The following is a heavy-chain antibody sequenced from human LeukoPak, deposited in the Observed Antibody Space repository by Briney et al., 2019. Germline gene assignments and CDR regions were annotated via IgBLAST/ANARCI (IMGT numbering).Heavy chain of an antibody. V-gene: IGHV3-33*01. CDR1: GFTFSSYG. CDR2: IWYDGSNK. Sequence: GGSLRLSCAASGFTFSSYGMHWVRQAPGKGLEWVAVIWYDGSNKYYADSVKGRFTISRDNSKSTLYLQMNSLRAEDTAVYYCARDRDGYNYFDYWGQGTLVTVSS. J-gene: IGHJ4*02. D-gene: IGHD5-24*01. CDR3: ARDRDGYNYFDY.